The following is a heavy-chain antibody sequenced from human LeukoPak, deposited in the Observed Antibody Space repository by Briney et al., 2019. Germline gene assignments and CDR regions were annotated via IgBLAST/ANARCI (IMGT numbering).Heavy chain of an antibody. D-gene: IGHD2-15*01. V-gene: IGHV4-39*01. Sequence: PSETLSLTCTVSGGSISNSYYWGWIRQPPGKGLEWIGSIYYSGSTYYNPSLKSRVTISVDTSKNQFSLKLSSVTAADTAVYYCARLRGLGPSDAFDIWGQGTMVTVSS. J-gene: IGHJ3*02. CDR3: ARLRGLGPSDAFDI. CDR1: GGSISNSYY. CDR2: IYYSGST.